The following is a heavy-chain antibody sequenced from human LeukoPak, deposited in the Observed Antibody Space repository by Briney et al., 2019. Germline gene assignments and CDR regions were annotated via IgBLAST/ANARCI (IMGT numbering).Heavy chain of an antibody. CDR2: IPYSGST. D-gene: IGHD6-19*01. J-gene: IGHJ4*02. CDR1: GGSISSYY. V-gene: IGHV4-59*01. Sequence: SETLSLTCTVSGGSISSYYWSWIRQPPGKGLEWIGYIPYSGSTNYNPSLKSRVTISVDTSKNQFSLKLSSVTAADTAVYYCARVSVAGPPTYYFDYWGQGTLVTVSS. CDR3: ARVSVAGPPTYYFDY.